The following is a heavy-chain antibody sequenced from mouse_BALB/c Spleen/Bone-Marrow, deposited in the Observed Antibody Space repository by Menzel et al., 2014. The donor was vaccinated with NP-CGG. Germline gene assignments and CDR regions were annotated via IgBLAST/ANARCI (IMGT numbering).Heavy chain of an antibody. Sequence: EVKLMESGGGLVQPGGSRKLSCAASGFTFSSFGMHWVRQAPEKGLEWVAYISSGSSTIYYAGTVKGRFPISRDNTKNTLFLQMTSLRSEDTAMYYCARGGNFAWFAYWAKGLWSLSLQ. D-gene: IGHD2-1*01. CDR3: ARGGNFAWFAY. CDR2: ISSGSSTI. J-gene: IGHJ3*01. V-gene: IGHV5-17*02. CDR1: GFTFSSFG.